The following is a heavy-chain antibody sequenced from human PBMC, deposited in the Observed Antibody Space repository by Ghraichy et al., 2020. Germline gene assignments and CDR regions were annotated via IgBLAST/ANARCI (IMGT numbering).Heavy chain of an antibody. J-gene: IGHJ3*02. Sequence: SETLSLTCAVFGVSISSGGYSWHWIRQPPGKGLEWVAYIYHSGSTYSNPSLKSRVTISADRSKNQFSLTLGAVTAADTAMYYCTSRKYYDVLTGSFLADAVEIWGQGALVTVSS. CDR1: GVSISSGGYS. D-gene: IGHD3-9*01. CDR3: TSRKYYDVLTGSFLADAVEI. CDR2: IYHSGST. V-gene: IGHV4-30-2*01.